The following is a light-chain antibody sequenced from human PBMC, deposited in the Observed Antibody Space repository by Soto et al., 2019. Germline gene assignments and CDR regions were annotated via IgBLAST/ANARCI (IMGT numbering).Light chain of an antibody. CDR3: QQYGSSIQT. CDR1: QSVITD. J-gene: IGKJ1*01. CDR2: GAS. V-gene: IGKV3-20*01. Sequence: EIVLTQSPATLSVSPGGRATLSCRASQSVITDLAWYQQKPGQPPNLLIFGASHRAPDIPDRFSGSGSGTDLTLTISRLEPEDFAVYYCQQYGSSIQTFGQGTKVDIK.